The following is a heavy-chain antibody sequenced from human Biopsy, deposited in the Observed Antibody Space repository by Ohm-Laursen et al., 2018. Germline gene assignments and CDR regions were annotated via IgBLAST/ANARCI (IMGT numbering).Heavy chain of an antibody. CDR2: IFYRWSP. J-gene: IGHJ5*02. CDR1: GGSISNNNYY. CDR3: ARDYDTSGYYYVS. Sequence: GTLSLTCTVSGGSISNNNYYWGWIRQPPGKGLEWIGSIFYRWSPHYKPSLKSRVNISVDTSKNQFSLKLNSVTAADTAVYYCARDYDTSGYYYVSWGQGTLVTVSS. D-gene: IGHD3-22*01. V-gene: IGHV4-39*01.